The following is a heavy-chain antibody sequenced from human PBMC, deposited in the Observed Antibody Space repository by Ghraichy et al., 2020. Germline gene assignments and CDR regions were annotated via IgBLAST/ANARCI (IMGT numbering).Heavy chain of an antibody. CDR3: ARMPSSGFWSGYDFFDY. J-gene: IGHJ4*01. Sequence: GGSLRLSCAASGFTFNIYTVNWVRQAPGKGLEWDSSISSGATYIYYAVSVKGRFTVSRDNAKNSLYLQMNSLRAEDTAVYSCARMPSSGFWSGYDFFDYWGQGTLVSVSS. CDR2: ISSGATYI. V-gene: IGHV3-21*01. D-gene: IGHD3-3*01. CDR1: GFTFNIYT.